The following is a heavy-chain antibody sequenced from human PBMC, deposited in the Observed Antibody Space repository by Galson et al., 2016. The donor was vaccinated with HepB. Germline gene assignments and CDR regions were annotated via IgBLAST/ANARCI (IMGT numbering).Heavy chain of an antibody. V-gene: IGHV3-30*14. CDR2: TSSDERVK. CDR3: ARGGNYGYT. D-gene: IGHD1-26*01. CDR1: GFTFRSYV. Sequence: SLRLSCAASGFTFRSYVTHWVRHPPGKGLEWVAVTSSDERVKFYADSVKGRFIISRDNSKNTLYLQMNSLRAEDTAVYYCARGGNYGYTWSLGTLVTVSS. J-gene: IGHJ4*02.